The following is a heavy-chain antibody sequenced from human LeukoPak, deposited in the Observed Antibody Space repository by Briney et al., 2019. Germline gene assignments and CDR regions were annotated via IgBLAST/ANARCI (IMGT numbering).Heavy chain of an antibody. CDR2: IKQDGSEK. J-gene: IGHJ4*02. D-gene: IGHD3-22*01. V-gene: IGHV3-7*03. CDR3: ARDRHYYDSGD. CDR1: GFTFSSYW. Sequence: PGGSLRLSCAASGFTFSSYWMSWVRQAPGKGREGVANIKQDGSEKYYVHSVKGRFTISRDNAKNSLSLQMNSLRAEDTAVYYCARDRHYYDSGDWGQGTLVTVSS.